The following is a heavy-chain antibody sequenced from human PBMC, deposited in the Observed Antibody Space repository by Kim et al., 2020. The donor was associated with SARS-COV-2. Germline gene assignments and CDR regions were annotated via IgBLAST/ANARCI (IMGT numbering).Heavy chain of an antibody. Sequence: GGSLRLSCAASGFTFSSYWMTWVRQAPGKGLDWVANIKQDGNQKYYVDYVKGRFTISRDNAKNSLYLQMNGLRAEDTAVYYCARDGDLYSSGKDAFDIWGQGTMVTVSS. D-gene: IGHD6-19*01. CDR1: GFTFSSYW. CDR3: ARDGDLYSSGKDAFDI. CDR2: IKQDGNQK. J-gene: IGHJ3*02. V-gene: IGHV3-7*01.